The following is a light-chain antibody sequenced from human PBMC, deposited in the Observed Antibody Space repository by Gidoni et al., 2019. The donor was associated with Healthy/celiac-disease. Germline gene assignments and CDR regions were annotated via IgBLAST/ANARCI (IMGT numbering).Light chain of an antibody. CDR3: QQYNNWPLT. J-gene: IGKJ3*01. CDR2: GAS. CDR1: QSVSSN. V-gene: IGKV3-15*01. Sequence: EIVMTQSPATLSVSPGERATLSCRASQSVSSNLAWYPQKPCQAPRLLIYGASTRATGIPARFSGSGSVTEFTLTIRSLQSEDFAVYYCQQYNNWPLTFGPXTKVDIK.